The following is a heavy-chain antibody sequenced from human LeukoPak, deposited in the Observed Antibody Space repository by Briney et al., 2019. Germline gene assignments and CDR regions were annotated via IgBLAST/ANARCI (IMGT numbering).Heavy chain of an antibody. Sequence: GGSLRLSCAASGFTFSSYAMRWVRQAPGKGLEWVSGVSVRGGSTYYADSVQGRFAISRDNSKNTLYLQMNSLRAEDTAVYYCAKHYDSSGYHHDWGQGTLVTVSS. CDR2: VSVRGGST. J-gene: IGHJ4*02. D-gene: IGHD3-22*01. V-gene: IGHV3-23*01. CDR1: GFTFSSYA. CDR3: AKHYDSSGYHHD.